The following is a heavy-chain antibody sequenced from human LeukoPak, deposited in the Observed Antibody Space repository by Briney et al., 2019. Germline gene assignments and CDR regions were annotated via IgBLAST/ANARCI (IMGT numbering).Heavy chain of an antibody. D-gene: IGHD6-19*01. CDR1: GFTFRNYW. CDR2: IRSDGSIT. J-gene: IGHJ4*02. Sequence: GGSLRLSCAASGFTFRNYWMHWVRQVPGKGLVWVSRIRSDGSITAYADSVKGRFTISRDNAKNTLYLQMNSLRAEDTAVYYCARGMYSSGWYGSFDYWGQGTLVTVSS. V-gene: IGHV3-74*01. CDR3: ARGMYSSGWYGSFDY.